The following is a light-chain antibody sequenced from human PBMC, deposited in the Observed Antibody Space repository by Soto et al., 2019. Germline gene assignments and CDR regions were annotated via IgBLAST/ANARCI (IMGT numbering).Light chain of an antibody. CDR1: SSDVGSYNL. CDR3: CSYAGSSTLYV. CDR2: EVS. V-gene: IGLV2-23*02. Sequence: QSALTQPASVSGSPGQSITISCTGTSSDVGSYNLVSWYQQHPGKAHKLKNYEVSKRPSGVSNRFSGSNSGNTASLTISWLQAEDEADYYCCSYAGSSTLYVFGTGTRSPS. J-gene: IGLJ1*01.